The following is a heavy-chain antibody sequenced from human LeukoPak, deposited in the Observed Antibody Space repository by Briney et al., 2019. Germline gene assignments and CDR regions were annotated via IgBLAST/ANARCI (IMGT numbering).Heavy chain of an antibody. CDR1: GFTFSSYD. Sequence: GGSLRLSCAASGFTFSSYDMSWDRQAPGKGLEWVSAISGSGGSTYYADSVKGRFTISRDNSKNTLYLQMNSPRAEDTAVYYCAKDYESGDIVVVVAAFEYFDYWGQGTLVTVSS. CDR3: AKDYESGDIVVVVAAFEYFDY. J-gene: IGHJ4*02. V-gene: IGHV3-23*01. D-gene: IGHD2-15*01. CDR2: ISGSGGST.